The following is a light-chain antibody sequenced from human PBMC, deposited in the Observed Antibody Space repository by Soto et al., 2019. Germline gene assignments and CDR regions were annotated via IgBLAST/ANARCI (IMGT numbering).Light chain of an antibody. V-gene: IGLV2-23*02. CDR1: NSDVGSYNL. Sequence: QSVLTQPASVSGSPGQSITISCTGTNSDVGSYNLVSWYQQHPVKAPKLMIYEVTKRPSGVSNRFSASKSGNTASLTISGLQAEDEADYYCCSHAGSSTKVFGGGTKMTVL. CDR3: CSHAGSSTKV. J-gene: IGLJ3*02. CDR2: EVT.